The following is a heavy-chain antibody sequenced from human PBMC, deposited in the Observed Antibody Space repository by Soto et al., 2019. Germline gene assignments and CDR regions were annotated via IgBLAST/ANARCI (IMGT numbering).Heavy chain of an antibody. CDR1: GYSITSGFY. J-gene: IGHJ4*02. CDR3: TRGAGAPWVRFDS. CDR2: ISYSAKT. Sequence: PXETLSLACGVSGYSITSGFYWCWVRQSPGKGLEWIGSISYSAKTFYNPSLASRLSIAVDTSMNQFSLRLTSVTAADKALYYCTRGAGAPWVRFDSWGQGTLVTVYS. V-gene: IGHV4-38-2*01. D-gene: IGHD3-22*01.